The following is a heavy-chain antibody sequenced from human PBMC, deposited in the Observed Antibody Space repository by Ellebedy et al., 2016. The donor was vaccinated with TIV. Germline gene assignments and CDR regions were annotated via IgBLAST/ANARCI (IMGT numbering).Heavy chain of an antibody. V-gene: IGHV1-46*01. CDR3: ARGRTVTTSEIDY. CDR2: INPIDGNT. Sequence: AASVKVSCKASGYTFTSHYMHWVRQAPGQGLAWMGMINPIDGNTGYAKRFQGRVTMTSDTSTSTVYMELRSLTSEDTAVYYCARGRTVTTSEIDYWGQGTLVTVSS. CDR1: GYTFTSHY. J-gene: IGHJ4*02. D-gene: IGHD1-1*01.